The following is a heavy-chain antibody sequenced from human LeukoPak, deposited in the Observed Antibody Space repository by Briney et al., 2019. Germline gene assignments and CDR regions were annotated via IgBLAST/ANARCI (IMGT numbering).Heavy chain of an antibody. V-gene: IGHV4-59*08. CDR3: AGYDFWSALDY. CDR1: GGSISSYY. Sequence: ESSETLSLTCTVSGGSISSYYWSWIRQPPGKGLEWIGYIYYSGSTNYNPSLKSRVTISVDTSKNQFSLKLSSVTAADTAVYYCAGYDFWSALDYWGQGTLVTVSS. D-gene: IGHD3-3*01. J-gene: IGHJ4*02. CDR2: IYYSGST.